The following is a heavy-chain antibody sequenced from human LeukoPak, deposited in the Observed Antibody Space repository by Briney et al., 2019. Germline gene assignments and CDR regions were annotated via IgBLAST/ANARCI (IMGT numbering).Heavy chain of an antibody. D-gene: IGHD1-1*01. CDR3: ARGSVREEFDP. CDR2: IYVSGRI. Sequence: SETLSLTCSVSGGSISNLYLSWIRQPAGKGLEWIGRIYVSGRIDYNPSLRSRVTMSVDTSKNQFSLKLSSVTAADTAVYSCARGSVREEFDPWGQGTLVTVSS. CDR1: GGSISNLY. J-gene: IGHJ5*02. V-gene: IGHV4-4*07.